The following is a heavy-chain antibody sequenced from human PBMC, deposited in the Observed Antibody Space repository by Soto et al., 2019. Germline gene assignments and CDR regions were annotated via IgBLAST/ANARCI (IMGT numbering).Heavy chain of an antibody. V-gene: IGHV1-46*01. J-gene: IGHJ4*02. Sequence: QVQLMQSRAEVKKTGASVKVSCKASGDTFTDYYIHWVRQAPGQGLEWMGTVNPSGGHTTYAQHFLGRVTMTRDTSTSTLYMELTSRTSDDTAVYYCARGGHVVVVTAALDYWGQGTLVTVSS. CDR3: ARGGHVVVVTAALDY. CDR1: GDTFTDYY. D-gene: IGHD2-21*02. CDR2: VNPSGGHT.